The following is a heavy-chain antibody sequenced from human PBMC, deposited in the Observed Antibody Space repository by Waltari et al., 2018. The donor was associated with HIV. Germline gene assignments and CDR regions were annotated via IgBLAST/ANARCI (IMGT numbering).Heavy chain of an antibody. V-gene: IGHV3-73*02. J-gene: IGHJ4*02. CDR3: TRALAY. Sequence: EVQLVESGGGLVQPGGSLRVSCAASGFTFSASAIHWVRQASGKGLEWVGRIRSRGNRYATGYGASVKGRFTVSRDDSKNTAYLQMNNLKTEDTAVYYCTRALAYWGQGTLVTVSP. CDR2: IRSRGNRYAT. D-gene: IGHD3-16*01. CDR1: GFTFSASA.